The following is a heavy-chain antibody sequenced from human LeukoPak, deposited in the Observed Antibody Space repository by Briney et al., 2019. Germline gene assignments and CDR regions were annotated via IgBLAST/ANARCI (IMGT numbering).Heavy chain of an antibody. J-gene: IGHJ4*02. CDR1: GGSITNYY. D-gene: IGHD5-18*01. V-gene: IGHV4-59*08. CDR2: IYYSGTT. Sequence: PSETLSLTCTVSGGSITNYYWSWIRQPPGKGLEWIGYIYYSGTTNYIPSLKSRVTISVGTSKNQFSLKLSSVTAADTAVYYCARGGYSYGLDYWGQGTLVSVSS. CDR3: ARGGYSYGLDY.